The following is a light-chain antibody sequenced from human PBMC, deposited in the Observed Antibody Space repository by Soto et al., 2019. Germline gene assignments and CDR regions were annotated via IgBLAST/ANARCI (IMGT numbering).Light chain of an antibody. CDR2: GAS. CDR3: QQYNNWPLT. V-gene: IGKV3-15*01. CDR1: QSVTSSY. J-gene: IGKJ4*01. Sequence: EIVLTQSPDTLSLSPGERATLSCRASQSVTSSYLAWYQQKPGQAPRLLIYGASTRATGIPARFSGRGSGTEFTLTISSLQSEDFAVYSCQQYNNWPLTFGGGTKVDIK.